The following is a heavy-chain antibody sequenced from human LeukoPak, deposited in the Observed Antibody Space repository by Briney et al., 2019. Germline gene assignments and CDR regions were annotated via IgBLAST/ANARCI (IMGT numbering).Heavy chain of an antibody. CDR3: TGYYDFWSGYYGGIDY. CDR2: IRSKAYGGTT. CDR1: GFTFGDYA. V-gene: IGHV3-49*04. J-gene: IGHJ4*02. D-gene: IGHD3-3*01. Sequence: GSLRLSCTASGFTFGDYAMSWVRQAPGKGLEWVGFIRSKAYGGTTEYAASVKGRFTISRDDSKSIAYLQMNSLKTEDTAVYYCTGYYDFWSGYYGGIDYWGQGTLVTVSS.